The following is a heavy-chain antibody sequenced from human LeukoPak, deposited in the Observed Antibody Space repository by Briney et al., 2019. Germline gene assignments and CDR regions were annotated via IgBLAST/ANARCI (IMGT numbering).Heavy chain of an antibody. Sequence: GGSLRLSCAASGFTFSSYAMSWVRRAPGKGLEWVSAISGSGGSTYYADSVKGRFTISRDNSKNSLYLQMNSLRAEDTAVYYCAKDPMGSFDYWGQGTLVTVSS. V-gene: IGHV3-23*01. CDR3: AKDPMGSFDY. D-gene: IGHD1-26*01. CDR2: ISGSGGST. CDR1: GFTFSSYA. J-gene: IGHJ4*02.